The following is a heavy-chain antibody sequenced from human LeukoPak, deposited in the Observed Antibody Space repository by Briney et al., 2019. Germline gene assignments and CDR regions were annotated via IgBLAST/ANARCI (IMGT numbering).Heavy chain of an antibody. CDR1: GASISGYY. CDR3: ARDHPGWWV. CDR2: IYYTGST. D-gene: IGHD2-15*01. Sequence: SETLSLTCNVSGASISGYYWSWIRQPPGKGLEWIGFIYYTGSTNYNPSLKSRVTISVDTSKNQFSLKLSSVTAADTAVYYCARDHPGWWVWGQGNTVTVS. J-gene: IGHJ6*02. V-gene: IGHV4-59*01.